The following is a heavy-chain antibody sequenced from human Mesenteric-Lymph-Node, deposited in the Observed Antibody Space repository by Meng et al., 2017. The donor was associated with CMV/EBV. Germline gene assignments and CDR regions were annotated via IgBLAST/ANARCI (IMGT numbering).Heavy chain of an antibody. V-gene: IGHV3-48*04. D-gene: IGHD1-20*01. J-gene: IGHJ4*02. Sequence: GESLKISCAASGFTFSSHSMNWVRQTPGKGLEWVSYISSSSSTIFYADSLKGRFTISRDNAKNSLYLQMNSLRAEDTAVYYCAAYNWFDYWGQGTLVTVSS. CDR2: ISSSSSTI. CDR1: GFTFSSHS. CDR3: AAYNWFDY.